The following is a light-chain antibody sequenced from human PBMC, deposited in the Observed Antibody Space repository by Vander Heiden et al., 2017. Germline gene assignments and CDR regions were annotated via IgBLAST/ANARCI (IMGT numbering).Light chain of an antibody. CDR2: AAF. CDR1: QSISSY. J-gene: IGKJ2*01. CDR3: QQSYIPPYT. V-gene: IGKV1-39*01. Sequence: DIQMTQSPSSLSASVGDRVTITCRASQSISSYLNWYQHKPGKAPKLLIYAAFSLQTGVPSRFRGSGSGPDFTLTISSLQPEDFATYYCQQSYIPPYTFGHGTKLEIK.